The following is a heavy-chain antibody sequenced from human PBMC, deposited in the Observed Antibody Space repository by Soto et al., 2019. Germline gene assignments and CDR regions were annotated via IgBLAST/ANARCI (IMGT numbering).Heavy chain of an antibody. CDR3: ARESEDLTSNFDY. CDR2: ISSTTNYI. J-gene: IGHJ4*02. CDR1: GFTFTRDS. V-gene: IGHV3-21*06. Sequence: GSLRLSCAASGFTFTRDSINWVRQAPGKGLEWVSSISSTTNYIYYGDSMKGRFTISRDNAKNSLYLEMNSLRAEDTAVYYCARESEDLTSNFDYWGQGTLVTVSS.